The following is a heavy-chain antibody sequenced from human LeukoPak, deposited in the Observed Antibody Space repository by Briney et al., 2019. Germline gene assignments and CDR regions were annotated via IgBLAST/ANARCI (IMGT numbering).Heavy chain of an antibody. CDR2: ISPRGDIT. CDR3: AKDDDWGRFNH. J-gene: IGHJ1*01. V-gene: IGHV3-23*01. D-gene: IGHD3-16*01. CDR1: GFPLSSYA. Sequence: PGGSLRLSCAASGFPLSSYAMSWVRQVPGKGLEWVSGISPRGDITYYKDSVRGRFTISRDNFKNTVSLQLNSLRAEDTAMYYCAKDDDWGRFNHWGQGTLVTVSS.